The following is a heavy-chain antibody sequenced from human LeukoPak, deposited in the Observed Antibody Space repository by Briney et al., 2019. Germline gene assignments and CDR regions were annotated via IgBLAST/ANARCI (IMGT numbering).Heavy chain of an antibody. Sequence: GGSLRLSCAASGFAFSRFWIYWIRQAPGKGLEWVASIKSDGSEDYYMDSVKGRFTISRDNANNSLYLQMNNLTAEDTGVYYCVADRRIKTFDYWGQGTLVTVSS. J-gene: IGHJ4*02. V-gene: IGHV3-7*01. CDR2: IKSDGSED. CDR1: GFAFSRFW. CDR3: VADRRIKTFDY.